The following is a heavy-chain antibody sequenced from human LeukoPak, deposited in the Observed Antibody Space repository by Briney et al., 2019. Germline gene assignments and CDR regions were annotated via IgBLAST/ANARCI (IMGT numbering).Heavy chain of an antibody. D-gene: IGHD1-26*01. CDR3: VRGNYSNY. J-gene: IGHJ4*02. CDR1: GFTFTVFH. V-gene: IGHV3-7*01. CDR2: IKEDGSEE. Sequence: GGSLRLSCVASGFTFTVFHIICLRQAPGKGLEWVANIKEDGSEEHYLDSVKGRFTISTDKAKNSVYLQMNSLRVDDTAIYYYVRGNYSNYGTQGTLVTVSP.